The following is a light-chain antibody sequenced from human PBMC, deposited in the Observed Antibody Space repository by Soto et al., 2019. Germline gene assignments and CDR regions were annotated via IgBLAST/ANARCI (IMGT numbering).Light chain of an antibody. J-gene: IGLJ1*01. Sequence: QSALTQPASVSGSPGQSITISCTGTRSDVGGYNYVSWYRQHPGKAPKLMIYEIRNRPSGVSNRFSGSKSGNTASLTISGLQAEEEADYYCSSYTRSSTLIFGIGTKVTGL. V-gene: IGLV2-14*01. CDR2: EIR. CDR1: RSDVGGYNY. CDR3: SSYTRSSTLI.